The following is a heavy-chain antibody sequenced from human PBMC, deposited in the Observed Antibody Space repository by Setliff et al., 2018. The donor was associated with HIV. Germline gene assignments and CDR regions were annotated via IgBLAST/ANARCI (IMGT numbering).Heavy chain of an antibody. CDR1: GGSFSSGYY. CDR2: IYHSGST. V-gene: IGHV4-38-2*01. Sequence: SETLSLTCSVSGGSFSSGYYWGWIRQPPGKGLEWIGSIYHSGSTYYNPSLKSRVTISVDTSKNQFSLKLSSVTAADTAVYYCASLISFYYFDYWGQGTLVTVSS. D-gene: IGHD3-3*01. CDR3: ASLISFYYFDY. J-gene: IGHJ4*02.